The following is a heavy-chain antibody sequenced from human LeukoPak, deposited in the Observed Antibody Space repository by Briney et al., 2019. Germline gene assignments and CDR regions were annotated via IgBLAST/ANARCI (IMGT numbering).Heavy chain of an antibody. CDR1: GGSVSSGSYY. D-gene: IGHD6-13*01. V-gene: IGHV4-61*01. CDR2: IYYSGST. Sequence: SETLSLTCTVSGGSVSSGSYYWSWLRQPPGKGLEWIVYIYYSGSTKYNPSLKSRVTISVDTSKNQFSLKLSSVTAADTAVYYCARAGSGSWAPYYYGMDVWGQGTTVTVSS. CDR3: ARAGSGSWAPYYYGMDV. J-gene: IGHJ6*02.